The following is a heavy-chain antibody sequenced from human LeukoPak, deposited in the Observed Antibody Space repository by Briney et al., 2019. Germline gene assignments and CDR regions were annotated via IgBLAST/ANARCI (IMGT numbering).Heavy chain of an antibody. Sequence: GGSLRLSCVASGFTFCDYYMSWIRRAPGKGLEWVSYISSSSSYIDYADSVKGRFTISRDDAKNSLYLQMNSLRAEDTAVYYCAREDIRLDYFDYWGQGTLVTVSS. CDR1: GFTFCDYY. CDR2: ISSSSSYI. J-gene: IGHJ4*02. V-gene: IGHV3-11*06. CDR3: AREDIRLDYFDY. D-gene: IGHD6-19*01.